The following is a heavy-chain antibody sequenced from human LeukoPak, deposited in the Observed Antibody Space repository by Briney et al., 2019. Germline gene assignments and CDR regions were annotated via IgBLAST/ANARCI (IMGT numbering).Heavy chain of an antibody. Sequence: SVKVSCKASGGTFSSYAISWVRQAPGQGLAWMGGIIPIFGTANYAQKFQGRVTITADESTSTAYMELSSLRSEDTAVYYCARDRHDSSGYYWCYFDYWGQGTLVTVSS. CDR2: IIPIFGTA. CDR3: ARDRHDSSGYYWCYFDY. V-gene: IGHV1-69*13. D-gene: IGHD3-22*01. CDR1: GGTFSSYA. J-gene: IGHJ4*02.